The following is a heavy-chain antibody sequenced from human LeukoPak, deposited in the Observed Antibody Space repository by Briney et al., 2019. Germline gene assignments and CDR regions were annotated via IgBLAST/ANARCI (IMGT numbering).Heavy chain of an antibody. CDR2: IYYSGST. V-gene: IGHV4-59*08. D-gene: IGHD3-22*01. J-gene: IGHJ4*02. CDR1: GGSISRYY. Sequence: SETLSLTCTVSGGSISRYYWSWIRQPPGKGLEWMGYIYYSGSTNYNPSLKSRVTISVDTTKNQFSLKLSSVTAADTAVYYCARQNYDSSGYYSFDYWGQGTLVTVSS. CDR3: ARQNYDSSGYYSFDY.